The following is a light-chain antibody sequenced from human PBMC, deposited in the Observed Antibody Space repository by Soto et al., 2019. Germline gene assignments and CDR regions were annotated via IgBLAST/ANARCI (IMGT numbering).Light chain of an antibody. CDR3: QQYNDYSAT. Sequence: DIQMTQSPSTLSASVGDRVTITCRASQSISSWLAWYQQKPGKAPKLLIYKASSLESGVPSRFSGSGSGTEFTLTISSLHPDDFATYYCQQYNDYSATFGGGTKVDI. V-gene: IGKV1-5*03. CDR1: QSISSW. CDR2: KAS. J-gene: IGKJ4*01.